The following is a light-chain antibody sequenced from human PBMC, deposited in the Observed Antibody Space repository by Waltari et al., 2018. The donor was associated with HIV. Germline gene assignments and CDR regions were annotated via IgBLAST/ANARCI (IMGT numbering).Light chain of an antibody. CDR3: QQYNGYPWT. V-gene: IGKV1-5*03. J-gene: IGKJ1*01. CDR2: RAS. Sequence: DIQMTQSPSTLSASVGYRVTITCRASQNIDKWLAWFQQKPGKAPKLLIYRASGLETGVPSRFSGSGSGTQFTLTITSLLPDDSATYFCQQYNGYPWTFGQGTKVEIK. CDR1: QNIDKW.